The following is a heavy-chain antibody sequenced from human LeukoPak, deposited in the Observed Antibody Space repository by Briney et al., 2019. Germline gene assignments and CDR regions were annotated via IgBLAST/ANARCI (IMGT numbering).Heavy chain of an antibody. CDR2: ISSSGSTI. CDR3: ARVEQWLVHGAFDI. V-gene: IGHV3-48*03. J-gene: IGHJ3*02. Sequence: XXEWVSYISSSGSTIYYADSVKGRFTISRDNAKNSLYLQMSSLRAEDTAVYYCARVEQWLVHGAFDIWGQGTMVTVSS. D-gene: IGHD6-19*01.